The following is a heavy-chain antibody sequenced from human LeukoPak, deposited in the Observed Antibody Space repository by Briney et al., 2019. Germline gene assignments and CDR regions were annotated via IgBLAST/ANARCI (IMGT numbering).Heavy chain of an antibody. V-gene: IGHV4-31*03. CDR3: ARGTPVDTAMVV. CDR2: IYYSGGT. D-gene: IGHD5-18*01. Sequence: PSETLYITCTVSGGSISSGGYYWSWTRQHPGKGLEWIGYIYYSGGTYYNPSLKSRVTISVDTSKNQFSLKLSSVTAADTAVYYCARGTPVDTAMVVWGQGTLVTVSS. J-gene: IGHJ4*02. CDR1: GGSISSGGYY.